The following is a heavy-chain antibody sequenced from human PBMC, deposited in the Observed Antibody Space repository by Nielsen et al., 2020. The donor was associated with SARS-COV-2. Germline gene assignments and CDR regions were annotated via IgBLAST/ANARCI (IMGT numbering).Heavy chain of an antibody. V-gene: IGHV3-30*18. CDR3: AKRRGDGYFDH. J-gene: IGHJ4*02. Sequence: GESLKISCAASGFTFSSYGMHWVRQAPGKGLEWVAMISADGNTKYYTDSVKGRFTISRDNSKNTLYVQMNGLRSEDTAVYYCAKRRGDGYFDHWGQGSLVTVSS. D-gene: IGHD3-16*01. CDR1: GFTFSSYG. CDR2: ISADGNTK.